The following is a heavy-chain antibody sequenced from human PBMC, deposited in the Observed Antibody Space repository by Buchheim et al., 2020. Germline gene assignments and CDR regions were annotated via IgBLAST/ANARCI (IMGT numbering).Heavy chain of an antibody. CDR1: GFTFSSYS. D-gene: IGHD6-19*01. J-gene: IGHJ5*02. CDR2: ISSSSSYI. CDR3: ARARRDSSGQNPLPNWFDP. V-gene: IGHV3-21*01. Sequence: EVQLVESGGGLVKPGGSLRLSCAASGFTFSSYSMNWVRQAPGKGLEWVSSISSSSSYIYYADSVKGRFTISRDHAKNSMYLQMNSLRAEDTAVYYCARARRDSSGQNPLPNWFDPWGQGTL.